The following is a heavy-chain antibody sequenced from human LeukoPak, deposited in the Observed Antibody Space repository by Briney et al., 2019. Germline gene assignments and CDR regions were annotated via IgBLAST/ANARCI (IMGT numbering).Heavy chain of an antibody. D-gene: IGHD1-26*01. CDR3: VRIDMGAASRDAFDI. V-gene: IGHV3-53*01. CDR1: GFTVSSNY. Sequence: GGSLRLSCAASGFTVSSNYMSWVRQAPGKGLEWVSVIYSGGSTYYADSVKGRFTISRDNSKNTLYLQMNSLRAEDTAVYYCVRIDMGAASRDAFDIWGQGTMVTVSS. CDR2: IYSGGST. J-gene: IGHJ3*02.